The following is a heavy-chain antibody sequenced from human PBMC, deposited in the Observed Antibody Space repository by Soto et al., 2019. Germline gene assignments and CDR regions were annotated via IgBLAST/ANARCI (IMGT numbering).Heavy chain of an antibody. V-gene: IGHV3-33*01. D-gene: IGHD1-26*01. CDR3: ARDPYSGSSLSAFDI. CDR2: IWYDGSNK. CDR1: GFTFSSYG. J-gene: IGHJ3*02. Sequence: GGSLRLSCAASGFTFSSYGMHWVRQAPGKGLEWVAVIWYDGSNKYYADSVKGGFTISRDNSKNTLYLQMNSLRAEDTAVYYCARDPYSGSSLSAFDIWGQGTMVTVSS.